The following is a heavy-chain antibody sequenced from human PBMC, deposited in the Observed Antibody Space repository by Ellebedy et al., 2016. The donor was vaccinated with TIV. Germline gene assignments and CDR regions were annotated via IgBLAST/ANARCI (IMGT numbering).Heavy chain of an antibody. J-gene: IGHJ4*02. V-gene: IGHV3-30*14. D-gene: IGHD6-13*01. CDR1: GFTFSNYA. CDR3: ASLVGGSAGEGFDY. CDR2: ISYDGSNK. Sequence: GGSLRLSCAASGFTFSNYAMHWVRQAPGKGLEWVAVISYDGSNKYYAYSVKGRFTISRDNSKNTLYLRMNSLRTEDTAVYYCASLVGGSAGEGFDYWGQGTLVTVSS.